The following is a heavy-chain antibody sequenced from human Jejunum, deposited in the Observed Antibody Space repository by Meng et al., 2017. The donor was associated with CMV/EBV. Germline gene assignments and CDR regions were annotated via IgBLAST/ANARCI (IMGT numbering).Heavy chain of an antibody. CDR2: MNAKNGGT. CDR1: S. J-gene: IGHJ3*02. CDR3: AIGGYYYDSSGYGSLGDAFDI. Sequence: SMHWVRQGTGQGLEWVGWMNAKNGGTNYAQKFQGRVTMARDTSISTAYMELSRLKSDDTAVYYCAIGGYYYDSSGYGSLGDAFDIWGQGTMVTVSS. V-gene: IGHV1-2*02. D-gene: IGHD3-22*01.